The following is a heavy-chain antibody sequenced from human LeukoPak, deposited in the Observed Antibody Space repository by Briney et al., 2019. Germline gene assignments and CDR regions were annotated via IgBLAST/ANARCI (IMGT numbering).Heavy chain of an antibody. V-gene: IGHV3-21*01. D-gene: IGHD3-10*01. CDR1: GFTFSSYS. J-gene: IGHJ4*02. CDR3: GSYYYGSGIGFDY. CDR2: ISSSSSYI. Sequence: PGGSLRLSCAASGFTFSSYSMTWVRQAPGKGLEWVSSISSSSSYIYYADSVKGRFTISRDNAKNSLYLQMNSLRAEDTAVYYCGSYYYGSGIGFDYWGQGTLVTVSS.